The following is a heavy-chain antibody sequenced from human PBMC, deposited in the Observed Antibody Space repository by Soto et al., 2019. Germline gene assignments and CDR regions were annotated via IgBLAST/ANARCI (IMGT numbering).Heavy chain of an antibody. CDR1: GFTFSSYW. J-gene: IGHJ4*02. CDR2: INSDGSST. Sequence: EVQLVESGGGLVQPGGSLRLSCAGSGFTFSSYWMHWVRQVPGKGLVWVSRINSDGSSTTYADSVKGRFTISRDNAKNTLYPQMHSLRAEDTAVYYCAREVGDIHVDSWGQGTLVTVSS. CDR3: AREVGDIHVDS. V-gene: IGHV3-74*01. D-gene: IGHD3-16*01.